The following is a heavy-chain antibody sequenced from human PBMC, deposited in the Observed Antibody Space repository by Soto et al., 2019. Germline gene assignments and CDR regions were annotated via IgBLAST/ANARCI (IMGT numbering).Heavy chain of an antibody. CDR3: ATGVLKDYYYFYGMDV. CDR2: FDPEDGET. J-gene: IGHJ6*02. V-gene: IGHV1-24*01. Sequence: ASVKVSCKVSGYTLTELSMHWVRQAPGKGLEWMGGFDPEDGETIYAQKFQGRVTMTEDTSTDTAYMELSSLRSEDTAVYYCATGVLKDYYYFYGMDVWGQGTTVPVS. CDR1: GYTLTELS.